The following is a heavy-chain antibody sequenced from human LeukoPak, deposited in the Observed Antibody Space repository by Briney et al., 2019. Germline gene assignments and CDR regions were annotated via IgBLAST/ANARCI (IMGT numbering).Heavy chain of an antibody. J-gene: IGHJ3*02. CDR1: GYTFTGYY. V-gene: IGHV1-2*02. Sequence: GASVKVSCKASGYTFTGYYMHWVRQAPGQGLEWMGWINPNSGGTNYAQKFQGRVTMTRDTSISTAYMELSRLRSDDTAVYYCAGQDYDILTGYYSPDDAFDIWGQGTMVTVSS. CDR3: AGQDYDILTGYYSPDDAFDI. CDR2: INPNSGGT. D-gene: IGHD3-9*01.